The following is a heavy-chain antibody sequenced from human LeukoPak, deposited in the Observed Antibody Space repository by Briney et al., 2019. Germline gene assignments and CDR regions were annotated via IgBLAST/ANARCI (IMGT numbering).Heavy chain of an antibody. CDR3: ARHVTSIAAAGTVDY. J-gene: IGHJ4*02. D-gene: IGHD6-13*01. V-gene: IGHV4-38-2*01. Sequence: WETLSLTCAVSGYSISSGYYWGWIRQPPGQGLEWIGSIYHSGSTYYNPSLKSRVTISVDTSKNQFSLKLSSVTAADTAVYYCARHVTSIAAAGTVDYWGQGTLVTVSS. CDR2: IYHSGST. CDR1: GYSISSGYY.